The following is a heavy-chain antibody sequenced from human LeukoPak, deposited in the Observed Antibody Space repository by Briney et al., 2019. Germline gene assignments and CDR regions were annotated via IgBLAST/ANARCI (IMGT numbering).Heavy chain of an antibody. CDR3: ARDKWFGETDY. CDR1: GFTFSSYG. Sequence: GGTLRLSCAASGFTFSSYGMSWVRQAPGKGLEWVSSISSSSSYIYYADSVKGRFTISRDNAKNSLYLQMNSLRAEDTAVYYCARDKWFGETDYWGQGTLVTVSS. V-gene: IGHV3-21*06. D-gene: IGHD3-10*01. J-gene: IGHJ4*02. CDR2: ISSSSSYI.